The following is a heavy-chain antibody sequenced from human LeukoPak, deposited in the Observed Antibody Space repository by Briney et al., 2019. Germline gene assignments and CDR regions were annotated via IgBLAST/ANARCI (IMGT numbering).Heavy chain of an antibody. J-gene: IGHJ3*02. CDR2: IYYSGST. Sequence: SETLSLTCTVSGGSISSSSYYWGWIRQPPGKGLEWIGSIYYSGSTYYNPSLKSRVTISVDTSKDQFSLKLTSVTAADTAVYYCAREDAQEGTNAFDIWGQGTMVTVSS. CDR1: GGSISSSSYY. V-gene: IGHV4-39*07. D-gene: IGHD2-2*01. CDR3: AREDAQEGTNAFDI.